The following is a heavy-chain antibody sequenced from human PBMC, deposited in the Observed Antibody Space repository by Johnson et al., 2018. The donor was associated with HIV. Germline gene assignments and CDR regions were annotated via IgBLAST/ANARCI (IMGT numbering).Heavy chain of an antibody. V-gene: IGHV3-33*06. D-gene: IGHD3-22*01. J-gene: IGHJ3*02. Sequence: QMLLVESGGGVVQPGRSLRLSCAASGFTFSSYGMHWVRQAPGKGLEWVAVIWYDGSNKYYADSVKGRLIISRDNSKNTLYLQINSLRAEDTAVYYCAKDKMYSDSSGSKEGGVAFDIWGQGTMVTVSS. CDR3: AKDKMYSDSSGSKEGGVAFDI. CDR1: GFTFSSYG. CDR2: IWYDGSNK.